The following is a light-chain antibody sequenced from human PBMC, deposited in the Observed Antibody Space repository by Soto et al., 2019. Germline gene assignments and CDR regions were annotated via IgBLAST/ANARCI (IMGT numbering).Light chain of an antibody. J-gene: IGKJ3*01. V-gene: IGKV1-27*01. CDR2: AVS. CDR1: QGIYND. Sequence: DIQMTQSPSSLSLSVGDRVTITCRASQGIYNDLAWYQQKAGKAPTLLIYAVSTLQSGVPSRFSGSGSGTDFTLTVSILQAEDVETYYCQTYTSAPFTFRHGTQVNFK. CDR3: QTYTSAPFT.